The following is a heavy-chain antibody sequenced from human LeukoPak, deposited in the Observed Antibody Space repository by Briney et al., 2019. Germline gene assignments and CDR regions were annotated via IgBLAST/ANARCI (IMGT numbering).Heavy chain of an antibody. CDR3: ARGVAAAGLDY. CDR1: GASISTSNW. D-gene: IGHD6-13*01. V-gene: IGHV4-4*02. Sequence: KPSETLSLTCDVSGASISTSNWWSWVRQTPGQGLEWLGEIYHSGSTNYNPSLKSRVTISIDKSKNQFSLKLSSVTAADTAVYYCARGVAAAGLDYWGQGTLVTVSS. CDR2: IYHSGST. J-gene: IGHJ4*02.